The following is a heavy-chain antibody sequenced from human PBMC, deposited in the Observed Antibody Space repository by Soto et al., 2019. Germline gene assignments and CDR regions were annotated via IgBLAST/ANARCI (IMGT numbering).Heavy chain of an antibody. CDR1: GGSISSNDYY. Sequence: PSETLSLTCTVSGGSISSNDYYWGWIRQPPGKGLEWIGNIYYSGSTNYNPSLKSRVTISVDTSKNQFSLKLSSVTAADTAVYYCARGGDFWSGYYTSYYYYMDVWGKGTTVTVSS. J-gene: IGHJ6*03. D-gene: IGHD3-3*01. CDR3: ARGGDFWSGYYTSYYYYMDV. CDR2: IYYSGST. V-gene: IGHV4-61*08.